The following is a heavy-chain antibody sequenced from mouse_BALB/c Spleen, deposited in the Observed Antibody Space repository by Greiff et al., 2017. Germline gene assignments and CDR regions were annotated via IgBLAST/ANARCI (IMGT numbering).Heavy chain of an antibody. CDR2: IDPANGNT. CDR1: GFNIKDTY. V-gene: IGHV14-3*02. Sequence: EVKLMESGAELVKPGASVKLSCTASGFNIKDTYMHWVKQRPEQGLEWIGRIDPANGNTKYDPKFQGKATITADTSSNTAYLQLSSLTSEDTAVYYCARSGFTGTEAMDYWGQGTSVTVSS. D-gene: IGHD4-1*01. CDR3: ARSGFTGTEAMDY. J-gene: IGHJ4*01.